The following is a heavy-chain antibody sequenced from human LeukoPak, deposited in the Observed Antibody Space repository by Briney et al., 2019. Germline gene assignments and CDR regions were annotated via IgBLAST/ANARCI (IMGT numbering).Heavy chain of an antibody. Sequence: GGSLRLSCAAPGFTFSDYYMSWIRQAPGKGLEWVSYISSSGSTIYYADSVKGRFTISRDNAKNSLYLQMNSLRAEDTAVYYCAKTPPIPSQYYDFWSAWYFDLWGRGTLVTVSS. CDR2: ISSSGSTI. V-gene: IGHV3-11*01. CDR1: GFTFSDYY. CDR3: AKTPPIPSQYYDFWSAWYFDL. J-gene: IGHJ2*01. D-gene: IGHD3-3*01.